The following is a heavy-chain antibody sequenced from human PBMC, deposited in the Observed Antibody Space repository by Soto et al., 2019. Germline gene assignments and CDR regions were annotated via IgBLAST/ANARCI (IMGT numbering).Heavy chain of an antibody. Sequence: QVQLLQSGSEVRKPGSSVKVSCKASGGTHNNYAFTWVRQARGQGLEWVGGIIPIFATVVYAQRFEGRVTISADKSTSTAYMELTNLSFDDTAVYYCTIWGEAVRYQDYVLDVWGQGTAITVS. V-gene: IGHV1-69*06. J-gene: IGHJ6*02. CDR1: GGTHNNYA. D-gene: IGHD3-16*01. CDR3: TIWGEAVRYQDYVLDV. CDR2: IIPIFATV.